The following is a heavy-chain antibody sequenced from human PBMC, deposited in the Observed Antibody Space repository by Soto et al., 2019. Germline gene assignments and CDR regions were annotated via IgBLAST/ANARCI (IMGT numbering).Heavy chain of an antibody. CDR2: IYYSGST. D-gene: IGHD6-19*01. CDR1: GGSISSYY. J-gene: IGHJ6*02. Sequence: PSETLSLTCTVSGGSISSYYWSWIRQPPGKGLEWIGYIYYSGSTNYNPSLKSRVTISVDTSKNQFSLKLSSVTAADTAVYYCGAVAGRGYYGMDVWAQGTTVT. CDR3: GAVAGRGYYGMDV. V-gene: IGHV4-59*08.